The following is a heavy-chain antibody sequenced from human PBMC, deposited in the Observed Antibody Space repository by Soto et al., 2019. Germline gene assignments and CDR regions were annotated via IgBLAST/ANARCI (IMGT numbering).Heavy chain of an antibody. CDR2: LYHSGNT. CDR3: ARNLQSPFDY. CDR1: GDSISSGGYS. J-gene: IGHJ4*02. Sequence: QLQLQESGSGLVKPSQTLSLTCAVSGDSISSGGYSWSWIRQPPGKGLEWIGYLYHSGNTYYNPSRKIRVTISVDRSKKQFSLKLTAVPAADTAVYYCARNLQSPFDYWGQETLVTVSS. V-gene: IGHV4-30-2*01.